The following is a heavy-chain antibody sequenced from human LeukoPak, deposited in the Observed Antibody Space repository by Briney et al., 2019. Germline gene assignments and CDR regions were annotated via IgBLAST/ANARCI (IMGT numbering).Heavy chain of an antibody. V-gene: IGHV4-34*01. J-gene: IGHJ4*02. CDR2: INHSGST. Sequence: SETLLLTCAVYGGSFSGYYWSWIRQPPGKGLEWIGEINHSGSTNYNPSLKSRVTISVDTSKNQFSLKLSSVTAADTAVYYCASLPRGRYCSSTSCYVPWGQGTLVTVSS. CDR3: ASLPRGRYCSSTSCYVP. D-gene: IGHD2-2*01. CDR1: GGSFSGYY.